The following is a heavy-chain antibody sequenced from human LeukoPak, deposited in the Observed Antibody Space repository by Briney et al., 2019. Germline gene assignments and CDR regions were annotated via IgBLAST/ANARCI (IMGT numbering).Heavy chain of an antibody. Sequence: QAGGSLRLSCAASGFTFSSYAMSWVRQAPGKGLEWVSAITGSGGGTYSADSVKGRFTISRDNSKNTLFLQMNSLRAEDTAVYYCAKGRDYHGSGSYYPGDYWGQGTLVTVSS. CDR2: ITGSGGGT. CDR3: AKGRDYHGSGSYYPGDY. D-gene: IGHD3-10*01. J-gene: IGHJ4*02. CDR1: GFTFSSYA. V-gene: IGHV3-23*01.